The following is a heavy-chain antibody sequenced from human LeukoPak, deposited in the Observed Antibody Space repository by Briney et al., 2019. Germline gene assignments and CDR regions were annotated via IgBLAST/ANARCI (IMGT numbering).Heavy chain of an antibody. J-gene: IGHJ4*02. D-gene: IGHD2-15*01. CDR1: GGSISNYY. V-gene: IGHV4-59*01. CDR2: IYYSGGT. CDR3: ARGRFELPY. Sequence: SETLSLSCTVSGGSISNYYWSWIRQPPGKGLECIGYIYYSGGTNYNPSLKSRVTISVDTSKNQLFLKLSSVTAADTAVYYCARGRFELPYWGQGTLVTVSS.